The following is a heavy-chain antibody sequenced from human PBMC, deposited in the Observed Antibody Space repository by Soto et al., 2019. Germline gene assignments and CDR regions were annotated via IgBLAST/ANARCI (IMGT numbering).Heavy chain of an antibody. CDR1: VFTFSSYG. CDR3: AKERPGGEWETPGAFDI. CDR2: ISYDGSNK. J-gene: IGHJ3*02. V-gene: IGHV3-30*18. D-gene: IGHD1-26*01. Sequence: GGSLRLSCASSVFTFSSYGMHCVRHSPGKWLEWVAVISYDGSNKYYADSVKGRFTISRDNSKNTLYLQMNSLRAEDTAVYYCAKERPGGEWETPGAFDIWGQATMVNVSS.